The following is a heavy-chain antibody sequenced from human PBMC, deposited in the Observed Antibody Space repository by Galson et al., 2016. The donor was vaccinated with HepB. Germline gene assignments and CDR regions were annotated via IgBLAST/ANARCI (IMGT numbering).Heavy chain of an antibody. CDR2: IYYSGST. D-gene: IGHD5-24*01. Sequence: SETLSLTCTVSGGSISSYYWSWIRQPPGKGLEWIGYIYYSGSTNYNPSLKSRVTISVDTSKNQFSLKLSSVTAADTAVYYCARDRVDGYNSGGYYYYYCMDVWGQGTLVNVSS. CDR3: ARDRVDGYNSGGYYYYYCMDV. V-gene: IGHV4-59*01. J-gene: IGHJ6*02. CDR1: GGSISSYY.